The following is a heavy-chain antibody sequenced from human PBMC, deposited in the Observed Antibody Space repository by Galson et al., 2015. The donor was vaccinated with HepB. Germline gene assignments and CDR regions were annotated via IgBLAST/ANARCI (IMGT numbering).Heavy chain of an antibody. Sequence: SVKVSCKASGYTFTSYGISWVRQAPGKGLEWMGWISAYNGNTNYAQKLKGRVTMATDTSTSTAYMELRSLRSNDTAVYYCARDAWELLEYGMDVWGQGTTVTVSS. J-gene: IGHJ6*02. CDR2: ISAYNGNT. V-gene: IGHV1-18*04. D-gene: IGHD1-26*01. CDR3: ARDAWELLEYGMDV. CDR1: GYTFTSYG.